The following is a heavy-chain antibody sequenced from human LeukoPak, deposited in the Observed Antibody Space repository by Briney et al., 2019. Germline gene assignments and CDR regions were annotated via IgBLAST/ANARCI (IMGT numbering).Heavy chain of an antibody. CDR1: GFIFTNYF. CDR2: IRQDGSDK. J-gene: IGHJ4*02. V-gene: IGHV3-7*01. CDR3: GRGAALNWNSGGIDY. D-gene: IGHD1-1*01. Sequence: GGSLRLSCAASGFIFTNYFMTWVRQAPGTGLEWVALIRQDGSDKYYVDSVKGRFTISRDNANNLLFLQMNSLRVDDTAVYYCGRGAALNWNSGGIDYWGQGTLVTVSS.